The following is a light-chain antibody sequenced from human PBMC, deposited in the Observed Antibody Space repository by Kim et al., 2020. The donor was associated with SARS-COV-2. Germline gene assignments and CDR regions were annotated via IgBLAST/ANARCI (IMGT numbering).Light chain of an antibody. J-gene: IGLJ2*01. CDR2: QDS. V-gene: IGLV3-1*01. Sequence: VSPGQTASITCSGDKLGDKYACWYHQKPGQSPVLVIHQDSKRPSGIPERFSGSNSGNTATLTISGTQAMDEADYYCQAWDSSTAVFGGGTKLTVL. CDR3: QAWDSSTAV. CDR1: KLGDKY.